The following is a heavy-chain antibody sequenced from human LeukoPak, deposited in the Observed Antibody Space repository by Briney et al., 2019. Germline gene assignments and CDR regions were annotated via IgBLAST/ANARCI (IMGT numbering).Heavy chain of an antibody. Sequence: GGSLRLSCAASGFTFSSYGMSWVRQAPGKGLEWVGRIKSKTDGGTTDYAAPVKGRFTISRDDSKNTLYLQMNSLKTEDTAVYYCTTSLISGYYIDYWGQGTLVTVSS. CDR1: GFTFSSYG. V-gene: IGHV3-15*01. D-gene: IGHD3-22*01. CDR3: TTSLISGYYIDY. CDR2: IKSKTDGGTT. J-gene: IGHJ4*02.